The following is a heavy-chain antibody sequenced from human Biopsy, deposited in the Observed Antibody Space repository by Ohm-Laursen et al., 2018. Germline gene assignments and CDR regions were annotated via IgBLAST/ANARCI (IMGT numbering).Heavy chain of an antibody. J-gene: IGHJ3*02. CDR1: RFSFEDYG. D-gene: IGHD3-3*01. CDR3: VKDKDFRDAFDI. CDR2: ISWQRATR. Sequence: SLRLSCTASRFSFEDYGMHWVRQAPGKGLEWVSSISWQRATRNYADSVKGRFAISRDNAKKSLYLEVDSLRDEDTALYYCVKDKDFRDAFDIWGQGTMVTVSS. V-gene: IGHV3-9*01.